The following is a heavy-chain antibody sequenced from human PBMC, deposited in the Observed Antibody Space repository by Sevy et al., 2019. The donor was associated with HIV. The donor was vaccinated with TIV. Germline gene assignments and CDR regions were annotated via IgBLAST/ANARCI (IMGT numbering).Heavy chain of an antibody. CDR3: AKDQDVVVPAAMPFDY. V-gene: IGHV3-23*01. J-gene: IGHJ4*02. CDR1: GFTFSSYA. CDR2: ISGSGGST. D-gene: IGHD2-2*01. Sequence: GGSLRLSCAASGFTFSSYAMSWVRQAPGKGLEWVSAISGSGGSTYYADSVKGRFTISRDNSKNTLYLQMNSLRAEDTVVYYCAKDQDVVVPAAMPFDYWGQGTLVTVSS.